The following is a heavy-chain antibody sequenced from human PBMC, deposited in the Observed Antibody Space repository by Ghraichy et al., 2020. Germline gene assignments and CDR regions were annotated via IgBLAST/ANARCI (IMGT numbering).Heavy chain of an antibody. J-gene: IGHJ4*02. CDR2: ISSSSSYI. CDR3: ALMGLITGTTSDRNEPFDY. Sequence: GGSLRLSCAASGFTFSSYSMNWVRQAPGKGLEWVSSISSSSSYIYYADSVKGRFTISRDNAKNSLYLQMNSLRAEDTAVYYCALMGLITGTTSDRNEPFDYWGQGTLVTVSS. V-gene: IGHV3-21*01. CDR1: GFTFSSYS. D-gene: IGHD1-20*01.